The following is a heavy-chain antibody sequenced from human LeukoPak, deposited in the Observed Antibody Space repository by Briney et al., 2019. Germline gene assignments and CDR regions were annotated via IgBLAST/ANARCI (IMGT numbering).Heavy chain of an antibody. CDR1: GFTFRSYE. D-gene: IGHD2-2*01. CDR2: ISSSGSTI. V-gene: IGHV3-48*03. J-gene: IGHJ4*02. Sequence: PGGSLRLSCAASGFTFRSYEMNWVRQAPGKGLEWVSYISSSGSTIYYADSVKGRFTISRDNAKNSLYLQMNSLRAEDTAVYYCARGARRYCSSTSCRPPFDYWGQGTLVTVSS. CDR3: ARGARRYCSSTSCRPPFDY.